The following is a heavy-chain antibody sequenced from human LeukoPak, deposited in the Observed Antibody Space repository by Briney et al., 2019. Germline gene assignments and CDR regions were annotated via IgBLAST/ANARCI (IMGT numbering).Heavy chain of an antibody. D-gene: IGHD3-3*01. CDR2: LKSKGGGETA. V-gene: IGHV3-15*01. J-gene: IGHJ4*02. CDR3: ARDAEGYHWSGGYFDY. CDR1: GFTFSSYG. Sequence: GGSLRLSCAASGFTFSSYGMHWVRQAPGGGLEWVGRLKSKGGGETADYGAAVKGRFTISRDDSKSTLYLQMNSLRAEDTAVYYCARDAEGYHWSGGYFDYWGQGTLVTVSS.